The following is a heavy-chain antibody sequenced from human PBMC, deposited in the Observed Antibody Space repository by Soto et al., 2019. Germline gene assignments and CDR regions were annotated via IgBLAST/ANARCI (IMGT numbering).Heavy chain of an antibody. CDR2: IYSGGST. CDR1: GFTVSSNY. J-gene: IGHJ4*02. V-gene: IGHV3-53*01. CDR3: TTLMYYDFWSGYYTANY. D-gene: IGHD3-3*01. Sequence: EVQLVESGGGLVQPGGSLRLSCAASGFTVSSNYMSWVRQAPGKGLEWVSVIYSGGSTYYADSVKGRFTISRDDSKNTLYLQMNSLKTEDTAVYYCTTLMYYDFWSGYYTANYWGQGTLVTVSS.